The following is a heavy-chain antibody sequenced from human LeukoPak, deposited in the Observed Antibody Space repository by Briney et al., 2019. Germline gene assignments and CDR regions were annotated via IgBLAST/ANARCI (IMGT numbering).Heavy chain of an antibody. CDR1: GFTFSSYC. V-gene: IGHV3-30*03. Sequence: GGSLRLSCAASGFTFSSYCMHWVRQAPGKGLEWVAVISYDGSNKYYADSVKGRFTISRDNYKNTLYLQMNSLRAEDTAVYYCARDLSPVVRASPMGYWGQGTLVTVSS. CDR3: ARDLSPVVRASPMGY. CDR2: ISYDGSNK. J-gene: IGHJ4*02. D-gene: IGHD3-10*01.